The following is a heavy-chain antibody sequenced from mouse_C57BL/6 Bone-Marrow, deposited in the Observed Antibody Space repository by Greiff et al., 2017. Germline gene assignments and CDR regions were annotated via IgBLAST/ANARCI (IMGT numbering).Heavy chain of an antibody. Sequence: DVHLVESGGGLVKPGGSLKLSCAASGFTFSSYAMSWVRQTPEKRLEWVATISDGGSYTYYPDNVKGRFTISRDNAKINLYLQMSHLQSEDTAMYYCASSTFYYYAMDYWGPGTSVTVSS. D-gene: IGHD2-1*01. J-gene: IGHJ4*01. CDR2: ISDGGSYT. CDR3: ASSTFYYYAMDY. V-gene: IGHV5-4*01. CDR1: GFTFSSYA.